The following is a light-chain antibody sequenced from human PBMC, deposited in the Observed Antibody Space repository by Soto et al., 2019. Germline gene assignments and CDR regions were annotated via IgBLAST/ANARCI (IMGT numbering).Light chain of an antibody. V-gene: IGKV1-33*01. J-gene: IGKJ4*01. CDR3: QQYHNLPLT. Sequence: DIQMSQSSSSLSASVGDRVTITCQASQDIRSYLNWYQQKPGKAPKLLIYDASNLETGVPSRFSGSGSGTDFTLTITSLQPEDIAIYYCQQYHNLPLTFGGGTKVEI. CDR1: QDIRSY. CDR2: DAS.